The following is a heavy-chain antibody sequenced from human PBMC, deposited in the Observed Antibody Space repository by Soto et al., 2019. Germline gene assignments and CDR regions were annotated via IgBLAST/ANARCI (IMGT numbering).Heavy chain of an antibody. Sequence: ASVKVSCKVSGYTLTELSMHWVRQAHGKGLEWMGGFDTEDGETIYAQKFQGRVTMTEDTSTDTAYMELSSLRSEDTAVYYCATEGTTVVTNYYFDYWGQVTLVTVSS. J-gene: IGHJ4*02. CDR3: ATEGTTVVTNYYFDY. D-gene: IGHD4-17*01. CDR2: FDTEDGET. CDR1: GYTLTELS. V-gene: IGHV1-24*01.